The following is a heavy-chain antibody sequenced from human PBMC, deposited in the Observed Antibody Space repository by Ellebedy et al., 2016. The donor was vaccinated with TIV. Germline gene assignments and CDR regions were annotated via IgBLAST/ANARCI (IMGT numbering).Heavy chain of an antibody. V-gene: IGHV3-30*03. CDR3: AIIVVRGVIPWYFDL. Sequence: GGSLRLXXAASGFTFSSYGMHWVRQAPGKGLEWVAVISYDGSNKYYADSVKGRFTISRDNAKNSLYLQMNSLRAEDTAVYYCAIIVVRGVIPWYFDLWGRGTLVTVSS. CDR2: ISYDGSNK. D-gene: IGHD3-10*01. CDR1: GFTFSSYG. J-gene: IGHJ2*01.